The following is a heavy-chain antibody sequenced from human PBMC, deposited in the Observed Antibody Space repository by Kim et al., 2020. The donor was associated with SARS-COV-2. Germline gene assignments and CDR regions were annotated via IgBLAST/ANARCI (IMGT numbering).Heavy chain of an antibody. Sequence: GGSPRLSCSASGFTFNTYGMHWVRQAPGKGLEWVAVIWFDGSDKYYADSVKGRFTISRDNSKDTLYLQMRSLRAEDTAVYYCARGPHYDSWSGYSDYYYGMDVWGQGTTVTVSS. J-gene: IGHJ6*02. CDR1: GFTFNTYG. V-gene: IGHV3-33*01. D-gene: IGHD3-3*01. CDR3: ARGPHYDSWSGYSDYYYGMDV. CDR2: IWFDGSDK.